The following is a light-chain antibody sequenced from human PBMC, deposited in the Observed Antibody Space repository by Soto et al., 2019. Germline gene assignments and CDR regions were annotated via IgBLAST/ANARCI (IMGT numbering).Light chain of an antibody. V-gene: IGKV1-9*01. CDR3: QHYNSYPEA. J-gene: IGKJ1*01. Sequence: IQLTHCASSLSASVGFRFAITCRASQGISSYLAWYQKNNGKAPKLLIYAASTLQSGVPSRLRGSGYGTELTTPISRMQTDDFETYYCQHYNSYPEAFGQGTKVDIK. CDR2: AAS. CDR1: QGISSY.